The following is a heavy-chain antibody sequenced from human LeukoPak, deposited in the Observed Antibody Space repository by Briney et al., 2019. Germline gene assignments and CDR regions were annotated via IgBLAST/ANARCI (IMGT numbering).Heavy chain of an antibody. CDR2: INAGNGNT. CDR1: GYTFTSYA. V-gene: IGHV1-3*01. D-gene: IGHD3-10*01. J-gene: IGHJ3*02. CDR3: ARVDGSGSYGAFDI. Sequence: ASVKVSCKASGYTFTSYAMHWVRQAPGQRLEWMGWINAGNGNTKYSQKFQGRVTITRDTSISTAYMELSRLRSDDTAVYYCARVDGSGSYGAFDIWGQGTMVTVSS.